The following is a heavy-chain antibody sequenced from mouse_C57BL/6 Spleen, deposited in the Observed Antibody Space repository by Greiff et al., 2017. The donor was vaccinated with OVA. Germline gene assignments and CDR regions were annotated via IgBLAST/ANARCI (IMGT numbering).Heavy chain of an antibody. CDR1: GYTFTDYY. J-gene: IGHJ4*01. V-gene: IGHV1-26*01. CDR2: INPNNGGT. D-gene: IGHD2-2*01. CDR3: ARPLYGYDGDYAMDY. Sequence: EVQLQQSGPELVKPGASVKISCKASGYTFTDYYMNWVKQSHGKSLEWIGNINPNNGGTSYNQKFKGKATLTVDKSSSTAYMELRRLTSDDSAVYYCARPLYGYDGDYAMDYWGQGTSVTVSS.